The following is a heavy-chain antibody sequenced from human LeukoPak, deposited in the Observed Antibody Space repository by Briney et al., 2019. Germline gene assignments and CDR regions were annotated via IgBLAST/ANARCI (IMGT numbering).Heavy chain of an antibody. Sequence: GGSLRLSCAASGFTFSSYWMSWVRQAPGKGLEWVANIKQDGSEKYYVDSVKGRFTISRDNAKNSLYLQMNSLRAEDTAVYYCARDFGQYKLNGGYYFDYWGQGTLATVS. CDR1: GFTFSSYW. CDR3: ARDFGQYKLNGGYYFDY. J-gene: IGHJ4*02. V-gene: IGHV3-7*01. CDR2: IKQDGSEK. D-gene: IGHD3-10*01.